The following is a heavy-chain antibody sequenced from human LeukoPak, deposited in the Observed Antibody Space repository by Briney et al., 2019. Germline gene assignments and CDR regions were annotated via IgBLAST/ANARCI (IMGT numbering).Heavy chain of an antibody. CDR3: AGPYSSSSDYYYYYMDV. J-gene: IGHJ6*03. CDR2: IIPIFGTA. CDR1: GGTFSSYA. D-gene: IGHD6-6*01. Sequence: SVQVSCKASGGTFSSYAISWVRQAPGQGLEWMGGIIPIFGTANYAQKFQGRVTITTDESTSTAYMELSSLRSEDTAVYYCAGPYSSSSDYYYYYMDVWGKGTTVTVSS. V-gene: IGHV1-69*05.